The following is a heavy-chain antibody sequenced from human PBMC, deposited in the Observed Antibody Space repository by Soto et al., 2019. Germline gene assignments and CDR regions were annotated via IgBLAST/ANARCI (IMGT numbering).Heavy chain of an antibody. D-gene: IGHD3-16*01. CDR2: IDPKSGGT. CDR3: ASVSVDVPE. J-gene: IGHJ4*02. V-gene: IGHV1-2*02. CDR1: GPTFIAYY. Sequence: QLVQSGAEVKKPGASVKVSCKTSGPTFIAYYIHWVRQAPGQGLEWMGWIDPKSGGTTYEQKFLGRVTMTRDASINTAYMALNRLTSDDTAVYYCASVSVDVPEWGQGTLLTVSS.